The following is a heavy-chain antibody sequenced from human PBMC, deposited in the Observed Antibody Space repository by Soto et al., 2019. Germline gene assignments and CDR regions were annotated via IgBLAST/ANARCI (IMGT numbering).Heavy chain of an antibody. J-gene: IGHJ5*02. Sequence: SVKVSCKASGGTFSSYSISWVRQAPGQGLEWMGWIIPIFGTANYAQKFQGRVTITADESTSTAYMELSSLRSEDTAVYYCARSEVYSSGWYNWFDPWGQGTLVTVSS. CDR3: ARSEVYSSGWYNWFDP. CDR1: GGTFSSYS. CDR2: IIPIFGTA. V-gene: IGHV1-69*13. D-gene: IGHD6-19*01.